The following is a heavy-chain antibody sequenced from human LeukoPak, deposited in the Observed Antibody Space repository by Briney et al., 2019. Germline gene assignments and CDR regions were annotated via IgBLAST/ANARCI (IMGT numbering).Heavy chain of an antibody. Sequence: GASVKVSCKASGYTFTGYYMHWVRQAPGQGLEWMGWINPNSGGTNYAQKLQGRVTMTRDTSISTAYMELSRLRSDDTAVYYCARGPHDYGDYAGWFDPWGQGTLVTVSS. CDR3: ARGPHDYGDYAGWFDP. D-gene: IGHD4-17*01. CDR1: GYTFTGYY. J-gene: IGHJ5*02. V-gene: IGHV1-2*02. CDR2: INPNSGGT.